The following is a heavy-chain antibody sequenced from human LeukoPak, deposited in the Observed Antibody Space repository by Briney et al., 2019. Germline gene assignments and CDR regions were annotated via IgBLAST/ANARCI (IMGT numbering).Heavy chain of an antibody. CDR1: VAFISISY. V-gene: IGHV4-59*01. D-gene: IGHD2-15*01. Sequence: PSETLSLTCTISVAFISISYWYWIRQPPGKGLEWIGYIHYSGDINYNPSLKSRVTISAYTSKNQLSLKLSSVTAADTAVYYCARVGCSGDSCYPDYWGQGTLVTVSS. J-gene: IGHJ4*02. CDR3: ARVGCSGDSCYPDY. CDR2: IHYSGDI.